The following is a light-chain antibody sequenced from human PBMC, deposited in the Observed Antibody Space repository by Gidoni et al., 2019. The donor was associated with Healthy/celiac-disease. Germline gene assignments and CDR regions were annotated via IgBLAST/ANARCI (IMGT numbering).Light chain of an antibody. CDR2: GNS. V-gene: IGLV1-40*01. Sequence: QSVQTQPPSVPGAPAQRVTIPCTGSSSNIWAGYDVHWYQQLPGTAPKLLTYGNSNRPSGVPDRFSGSKSGTSASLAITGLQAEDEADYYCQAYDSSLREVFGGGTKLTVL. CDR3: QAYDSSLREV. CDR1: SSNIWAGYD. J-gene: IGLJ3*02.